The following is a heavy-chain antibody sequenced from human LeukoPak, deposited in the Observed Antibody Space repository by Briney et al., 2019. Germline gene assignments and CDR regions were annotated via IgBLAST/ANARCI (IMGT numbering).Heavy chain of an antibody. CDR1: GGALTGYY. V-gene: IGHV4-34*01. J-gene: IGHJ4*03. Sequence: PSETLSLTCAVYGGALTGYYWSWIRQSPGKGLQWIAEVNHRGDTNYNPSVKGRVTISVNTSKNQFSLKVTSLTAADTAVYYCARGPTISESGYFDYWGQGTLVTVSS. CDR3: ARGPTISESGYFDY. CDR2: VNHRGDT. D-gene: IGHD5-24*01.